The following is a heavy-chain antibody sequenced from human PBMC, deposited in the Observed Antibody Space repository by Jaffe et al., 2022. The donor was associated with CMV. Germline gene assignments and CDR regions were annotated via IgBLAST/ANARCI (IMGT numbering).Heavy chain of an antibody. J-gene: IGHJ4*02. V-gene: IGHV3-48*03. CDR3: ARAYCSNDICFGLPEF. CDR1: GFTFSSYS. CDR2: IGKRGSTI. Sequence: EVQLAESGGGLAQPGGSLRLSCAASGFTFSSYSMIWVRQTPGKGLEWVSYIGKRGSTIYYADSVKGRFTISRDNRKNSLYLQMNRLRDEDTASYFCARAYCSNDICFGLPEFWGQGTLVTVSS. D-gene: IGHD2-8*01.